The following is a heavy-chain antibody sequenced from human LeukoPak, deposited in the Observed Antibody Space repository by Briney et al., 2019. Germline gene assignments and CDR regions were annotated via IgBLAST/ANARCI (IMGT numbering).Heavy chain of an antibody. CDR2: ISWNSGSI. CDR1: GFTFDDYA. D-gene: IGHD2/OR15-2a*01. V-gene: IGHV3-9*01. Sequence: GGSLRLSCAASGFTFDDYAMHWVRQAPGKGLEWVSGISWNSGSIGYADSVKGRFTISGDNAKNSLYLQMDSLTSDDTALYYCSTWAFYHGLDVWGQGATVIVSS. J-gene: IGHJ6*02. CDR3: STWAFYHGLDV.